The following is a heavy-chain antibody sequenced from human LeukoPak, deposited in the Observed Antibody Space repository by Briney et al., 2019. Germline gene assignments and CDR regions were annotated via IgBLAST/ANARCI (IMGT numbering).Heavy chain of an antibody. Sequence: GGSLRLSCAASGFTVRGSSLHWVRQASGKGLEWVGRVRSKADYYATAYSASVQGRFTVSRDDSTNTAYLQMNSLKPEDTAIYYCATLDWGSSPNWGQGSRVTVSS. D-gene: IGHD3-9*01. CDR3: ATLDWGSSPN. V-gene: IGHV3-73*01. J-gene: IGHJ4*02. CDR2: VRSKADYYAT. CDR1: GFTVRGSS.